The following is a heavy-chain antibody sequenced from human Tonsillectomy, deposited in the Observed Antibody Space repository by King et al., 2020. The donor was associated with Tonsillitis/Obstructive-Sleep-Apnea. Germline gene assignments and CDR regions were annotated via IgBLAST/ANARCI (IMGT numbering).Heavy chain of an antibody. CDR3: AKAPYGGTDYYYYMDV. V-gene: IGHV3-9*01. Sequence: VQLVESGGGLVQPGRSLRLSCAASGFTFDDYAMHWVRQAPGKGLEWVSGISWNSGSIGYADSVKGRFTISRDNAKNSLYLQMNSLRAEDTALYYCAKAPYGGTDYYYYMDVWGKGTTVTVSS. CDR1: GFTFDDYA. D-gene: IGHD4-23*01. J-gene: IGHJ6*03. CDR2: ISWNSGSI.